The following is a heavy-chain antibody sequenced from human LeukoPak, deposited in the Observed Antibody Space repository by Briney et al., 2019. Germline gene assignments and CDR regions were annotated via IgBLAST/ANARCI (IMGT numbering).Heavy chain of an antibody. V-gene: IGHV1-18*01. CDR3: ARDAGTAMGTSNYYYYYYMDV. Sequence: GASVKVSCKASGYTFTSYGISWVRQAPGQGLEWMGWISAYNGNTNYAQKLQGRVTMTTDTSTSTAYMELRSLRSDDTAVYYCARDAGTAMGTSNYYYYYYMDVWGKGTTVTVSS. CDR2: ISAYNGNT. CDR1: GYTFTSYG. J-gene: IGHJ6*03. D-gene: IGHD5-18*01.